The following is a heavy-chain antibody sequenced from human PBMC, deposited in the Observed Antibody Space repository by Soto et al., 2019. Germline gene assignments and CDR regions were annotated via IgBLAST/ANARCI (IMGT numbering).Heavy chain of an antibody. CDR3: ARDHREEGDSYGYYFDY. D-gene: IGHD5-18*01. Sequence: QVQLVESGGGVVQPGRSLRLSCAASGFTFSSYAMHWVRQAPVKGLEWVAVISYDGSNKYYADSVKGRFTISRDNSKNTLYLQMNSLRAEDTAVYYCARDHREEGDSYGYYFDYWGQGTLVTVSS. J-gene: IGHJ4*02. CDR1: GFTFSSYA. V-gene: IGHV3-30-3*01. CDR2: ISYDGSNK.